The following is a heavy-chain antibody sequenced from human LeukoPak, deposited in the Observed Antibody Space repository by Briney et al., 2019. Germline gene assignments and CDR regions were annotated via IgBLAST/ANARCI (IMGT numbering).Heavy chain of an antibody. CDR2: INPNSGGT. D-gene: IGHD6-19*01. V-gene: IGHV1-2*02. J-gene: IGHJ4*02. CDR3: ARDLGSGWIIVDY. Sequence: ASVKVSCKASGYTFTGYHIHWVRQAPGQGLEWMGWINPNSGGTNSAQKFQGRVTLTRDTSSSTAYLELSSLRSDDTAVYYCARDLGSGWIIVDYWGQGTLVTVSS. CDR1: GYTFTGYH.